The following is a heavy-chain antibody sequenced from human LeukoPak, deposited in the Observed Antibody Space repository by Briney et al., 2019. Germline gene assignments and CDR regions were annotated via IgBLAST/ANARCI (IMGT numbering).Heavy chain of an antibody. V-gene: IGHV3-20*04. CDR3: ARAGFVCNNTCYPNFDY. CDR1: GFTFDDYG. CDR2: INWSGGST. Sequence: AGGSLRPSCAASGFTFDDYGMNWVRQAPGKGVEWVSGINWSGGSTGYADSVKGRFTISRDNAKNSLYLQMNSLRAEDTALYYCARAGFVCNNTCYPNFDYWGQGSLVTVSS. D-gene: IGHD2-15*01. J-gene: IGHJ4*02.